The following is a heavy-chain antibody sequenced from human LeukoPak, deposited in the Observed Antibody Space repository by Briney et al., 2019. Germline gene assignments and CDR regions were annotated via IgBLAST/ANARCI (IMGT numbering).Heavy chain of an antibody. CDR2: INHSGST. CDR3: ARGFGSYSLEYFQH. Sequence: SETLSPTCAVYGGSFSGYYWSWIRQPPGKGLEWIGEINHSGSTNYNPSLKSRVTISVDTSKNQFSLKLSSVTAADTAVYYCARGFGSYSLEYFQHWGQGTLVTVSS. V-gene: IGHV4-34*01. J-gene: IGHJ1*01. D-gene: IGHD1-26*01. CDR1: GGSFSGYY.